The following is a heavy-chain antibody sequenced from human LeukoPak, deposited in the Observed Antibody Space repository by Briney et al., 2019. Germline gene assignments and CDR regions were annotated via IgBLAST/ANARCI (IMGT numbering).Heavy chain of an antibody. D-gene: IGHD4-17*01. CDR2: FDPEDGET. Sequence: ASVKVSCKVSGYTLTELSMHWVRQAPGKGLEWMGGFDPEDGETIHAQKFQGRVTMTEDTSTDTAYMELSSLRSEDTAVYYCAALEDYGDYEFVHWGQGTLVTVSS. CDR3: AALEDYGDYEFVH. V-gene: IGHV1-24*01. CDR1: GYTLTELS. J-gene: IGHJ4*02.